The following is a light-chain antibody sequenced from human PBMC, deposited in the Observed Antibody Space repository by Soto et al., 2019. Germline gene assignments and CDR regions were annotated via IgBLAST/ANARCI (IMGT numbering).Light chain of an antibody. CDR3: CSYAGSFYV. Sequence: QSAPTQPRSVSGSPGQSVTISCTGTSSDVGGYNYVSWYQQHPGKAPKLMIYDVSKRPSGVPGRFSGSKSGNTASLTISGLQAEDEADYYCCSYAGSFYVFGTGTKLTVL. CDR1: SSDVGGYNY. J-gene: IGLJ1*01. CDR2: DVS. V-gene: IGLV2-11*01.